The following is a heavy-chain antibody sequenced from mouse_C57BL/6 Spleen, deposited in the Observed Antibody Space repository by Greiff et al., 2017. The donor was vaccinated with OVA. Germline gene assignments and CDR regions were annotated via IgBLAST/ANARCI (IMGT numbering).Heavy chain of an antibody. D-gene: IGHD1-1*01. CDR2: IYWDDDK. CDR3: AQRRGKGSNYYGSSYGAMDY. J-gene: IGHJ4*01. Sequence: LKESGPGILQSSQTLSLTCSFSGFSLSTSGMGVSWIRQPSGKGLEWLAHIYWDDDKRYNPSPKRRLTISKGTSRNPVFLKITSREPADTATYYCAQRRGKGSNYYGSSYGAMDYWGQGTSVTVSS. CDR1: GFSLSTSGMG. V-gene: IGHV8-12*01.